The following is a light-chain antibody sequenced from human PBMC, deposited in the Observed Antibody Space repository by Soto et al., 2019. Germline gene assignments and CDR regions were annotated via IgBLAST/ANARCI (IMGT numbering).Light chain of an antibody. CDR1: SSNIGSHY. CDR3: AAWDDSLTVL. Sequence: QSVLTQPPSASGTPGQRVTISCSGSSSNIGSHYVYWYQQLPGTAPKLLIYWNNQRPSGVADRFSGSKSGTSASLAISGLRSEDEADYYCAAWDDSLTVLFGAGTKLTVL. J-gene: IGLJ2*01. CDR2: WNN. V-gene: IGLV1-47*01.